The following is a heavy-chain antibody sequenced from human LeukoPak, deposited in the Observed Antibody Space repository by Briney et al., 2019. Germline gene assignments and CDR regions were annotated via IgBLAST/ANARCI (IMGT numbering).Heavy chain of an antibody. Sequence: GGSLRLSCAASGFTFSSYAMSWVRQAPGKGLEWVSAISGSGGSTYYADSVKGRFTISRDNSKNTLYLQMNSLRAEDTAVYYCARDRNRIGYYYGMDVWGQGTTVTVSS. J-gene: IGHJ6*02. CDR2: ISGSGGST. D-gene: IGHD1-14*01. CDR3: ARDRNRIGYYYGMDV. CDR1: GFTFSSYA. V-gene: IGHV3-23*01.